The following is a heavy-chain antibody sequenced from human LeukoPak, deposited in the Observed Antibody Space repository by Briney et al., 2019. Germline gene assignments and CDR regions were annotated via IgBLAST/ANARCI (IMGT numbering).Heavy chain of an antibody. V-gene: IGHV4-39*07. J-gene: IGHJ4*02. CDR2: IYYSGST. D-gene: IGHD1-26*01. Sequence: PSETLSLTCTVSGGSISSSSYYWGWIRQPPGKGLEWIGSIYYSGSTYYNPSLKSRVTISVDTSKNQFSLTLSSVTAADTAVYYCARGPGIVAAATLDYWGQGTLVTVSS. CDR1: GGSISSSSYY. CDR3: ARGPGIVAAATLDY.